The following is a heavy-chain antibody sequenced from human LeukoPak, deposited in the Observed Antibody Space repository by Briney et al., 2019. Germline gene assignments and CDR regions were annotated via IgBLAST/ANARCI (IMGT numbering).Heavy chain of an antibody. D-gene: IGHD3-10*01. CDR1: GFTFSNAW. Sequence: GGSLRLSCAASGFTFSNAWMSWVRQAPGKGLEWVGRIKSKTDGGTTDYAAPVKGRFTISKDDSKNTLFLQMNSLKTEDTAVYYCTAYYFGSGNYYNPRHWGQGTLVTVSS. J-gene: IGHJ4*02. CDR2: IKSKTDGGTT. CDR3: TAYYFGSGNYYNPRH. V-gene: IGHV3-15*01.